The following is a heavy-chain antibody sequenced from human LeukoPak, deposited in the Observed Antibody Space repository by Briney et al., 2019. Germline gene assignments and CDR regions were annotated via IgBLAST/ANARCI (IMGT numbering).Heavy chain of an antibody. CDR1: GYTFTSYD. CDR3: ARVDYGDYVADI. CDR2: MNPNSGNT. J-gene: IGHJ3*02. V-gene: IGHV1-8*03. Sequence: ASVKVSCKASGYTFTSYDINWVRQATGQGLEWMGWMNPNSGNTGYAQKFQGRVTITRNTSISTAYMELSSLRSEDTAVYYCARVDYGDYVADIWGQGTMVTVSS. D-gene: IGHD4-17*01.